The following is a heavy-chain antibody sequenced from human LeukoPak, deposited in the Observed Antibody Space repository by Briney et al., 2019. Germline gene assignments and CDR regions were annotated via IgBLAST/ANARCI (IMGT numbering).Heavy chain of an antibody. Sequence: ASVKVSCKASGYPFTSYYINWVRQAPGQGLEWMGWISAYNGDTNYAQNLQGRVTMTTDISTDTAYMELRSLRSDDTAVYYCARDGLSYTNPNNWFDPWGQGTLVTVSS. CDR3: ARDGLSYTNPNNWFDP. D-gene: IGHD2-2*02. J-gene: IGHJ5*02. CDR2: ISAYNGDT. CDR1: GYPFTSYY. V-gene: IGHV1-18*01.